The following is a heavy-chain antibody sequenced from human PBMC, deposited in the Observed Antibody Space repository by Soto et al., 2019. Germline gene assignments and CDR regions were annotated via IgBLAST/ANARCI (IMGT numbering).Heavy chain of an antibody. CDR3: ARTYYDFWSGSQSTLYYYYYYMDV. V-gene: IGHV4-59*01. CDR1: GGSISSYY. CDR2: IYYGGST. Sequence: PSETLSLTCTVSGGSISSYYWSWIRQPPGKGLEWIGYIYYGGSTNYNPSLKSRVTISVDTSKNQFSLKLSSVTAADTAVYYCARTYYDFWSGSQSTLYYYYYYMDVWGKGTTVTVSS. D-gene: IGHD3-3*01. J-gene: IGHJ6*03.